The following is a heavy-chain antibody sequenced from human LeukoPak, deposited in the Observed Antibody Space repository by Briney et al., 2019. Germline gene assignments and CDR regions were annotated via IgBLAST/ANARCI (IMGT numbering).Heavy chain of an antibody. V-gene: IGHV1-24*01. D-gene: IGHD4-17*01. Sequence: ASVKVSCKVSGYTPTELSMHWVRQAPGKGLEWMGGFDPEDGETIYAQKFQGRVTMTEDTSTDTAYMELSSLRSEDTAVYYCATNTHGDDYGDPHAFDIWGQGTMVTVSS. CDR2: FDPEDGET. CDR1: GYTPTELS. J-gene: IGHJ3*02. CDR3: ATNTHGDDYGDPHAFDI.